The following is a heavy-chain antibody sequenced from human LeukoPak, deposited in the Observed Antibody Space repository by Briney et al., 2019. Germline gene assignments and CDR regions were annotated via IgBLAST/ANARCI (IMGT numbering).Heavy chain of an antibody. CDR1: GFTFSSYG. J-gene: IGHJ6*02. V-gene: IGHV3-33*01. CDR2: IWYDGSNK. CDR3: ARWGVPAAIREGTYYYYYGMDV. Sequence: GGSLRLSCAASGFTFSSYGMHWVRQAPGKGLEWVAVIWYDGSNKYYADSAKGRFTISRDNSKNTLYLQMNSLRAEDTAVYYCARWGVPAAIREGTYYYYYGMDVWGQGTTVTVSS. D-gene: IGHD2-2*02.